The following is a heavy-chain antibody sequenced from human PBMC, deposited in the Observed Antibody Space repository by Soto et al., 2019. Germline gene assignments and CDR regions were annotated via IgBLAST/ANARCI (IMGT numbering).Heavy chain of an antibody. V-gene: IGHV1-69*01. D-gene: IGHD6-6*01. CDR2: IIPIFGTA. CDR3: ARESMYSSSVYYYYGMDV. J-gene: IGHJ6*02. CDR1: GGTFSSYA. Sequence: QVQLVQSGAEVKKPGSSVKVSCKASGGTFSSYAISWVRQAPGQGLQWMGGIIPIFGTANYAQKFQGRVTITADESTSTAYMELSSLRSEDTAVYYCARESMYSSSVYYYYGMDVWGQGTTVTVSS.